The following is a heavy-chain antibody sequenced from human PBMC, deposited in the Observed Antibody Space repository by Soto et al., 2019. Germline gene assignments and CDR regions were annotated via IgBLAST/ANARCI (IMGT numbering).Heavy chain of an antibody. V-gene: IGHV1-69*01. CDR3: ARPLSCISSECSSANDAFSI. J-gene: IGHJ3*02. Sequence: QVQLVQSGPEVKKPGSSVRVSCKASGGTFSSHVVTWVRQAPGQGLEWMGGIIPIFETSNYAQKFQGRVSITADESTNTAYLELRSLTFEDTAVYYCARPLSCISSECSSANDAFSIWGQGTVVTVSS. CDR2: IIPIFETS. CDR1: GGTFSSHV. D-gene: IGHD2-2*01.